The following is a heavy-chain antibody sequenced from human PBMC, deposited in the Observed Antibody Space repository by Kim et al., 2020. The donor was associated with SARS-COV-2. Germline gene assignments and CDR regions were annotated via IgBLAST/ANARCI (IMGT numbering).Heavy chain of an antibody. D-gene: IGHD2-2*01. V-gene: IGHV3-11*04. J-gene: IGHJ5*02. CDR3: ARGGGCSSTSCSYNWFDP. Sequence: KGRFTISRDNAKNSLYLQMNSLRAEDTAVYYCARGGGCSSTSCSYNWFDPWGQGTLVTVSS.